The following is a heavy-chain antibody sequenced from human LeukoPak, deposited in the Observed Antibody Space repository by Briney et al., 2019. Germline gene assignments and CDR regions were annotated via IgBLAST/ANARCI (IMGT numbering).Heavy chain of an antibody. J-gene: IGHJ3*02. CDR2: INTDGSGT. CDR1: GFTFSNCW. Sequence: PGGSLRLSCAASGFTFSNCWMHWVRQAPGKGLMWVSRINTDGSGTTYADSVRGRFTISRDNAETTLYLQMSSLRAEDTAVYYCARSVPWQAAFDIWGQGTMVTVSS. CDR3: ARSVPWQAAFDI. V-gene: IGHV3-74*01.